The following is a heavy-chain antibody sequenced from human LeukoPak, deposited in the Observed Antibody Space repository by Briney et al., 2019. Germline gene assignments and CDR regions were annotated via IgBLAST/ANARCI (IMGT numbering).Heavy chain of an antibody. CDR2: INQDGSEK. J-gene: IGHJ5*02. CDR3: ARDVATISNWFDP. Sequence: VQPGGSLRLSCAASGFTFSSYWMSWVRPAPGKGLEWVANINQDGSEKYYVDSVKGRFTISRDNAKNSLYLQMNSLRAEDTAVYYCARDVATISNWFDPWGQGTLVTVSS. CDR1: GFTFSSYW. D-gene: IGHD5-24*01. V-gene: IGHV3-7*01.